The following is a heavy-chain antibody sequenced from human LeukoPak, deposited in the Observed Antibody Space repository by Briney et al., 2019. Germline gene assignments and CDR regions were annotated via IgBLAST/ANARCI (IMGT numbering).Heavy chain of an antibody. V-gene: IGHV4-34*01. CDR2: INHSGST. CDR1: GGSFSGYY. Sequence: SETLSLTCAVYGGSFSGYYWSWIRQPPGKGLEWIGEINHSGSTNYNPSLKSRVTISVDTSKNQFSLKLSSVTAADTAVYYCAGERGYCSSTSCRYYYYYYMDVWGKGTTVTISS. CDR3: AGERGYCSSTSCRYYYYYYMDV. J-gene: IGHJ6*03. D-gene: IGHD2-2*01.